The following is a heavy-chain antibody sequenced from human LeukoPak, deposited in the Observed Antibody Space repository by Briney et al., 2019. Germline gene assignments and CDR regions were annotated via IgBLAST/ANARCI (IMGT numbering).Heavy chain of an antibody. Sequence: PSETLSLTCGVYGGSFSDYYWSWIRQPPGKGLEWIGEINHSGSTNYNPSLKSRVTISVDTSMNRFSLKLSSVTAADTAVYYCARGWINYDSYYYYMDVWGKGTTVTVSS. CDR2: INHSGST. J-gene: IGHJ6*03. V-gene: IGHV4-34*01. CDR3: ARGWINYDSYYYYMDV. CDR1: GGSFSDYY. D-gene: IGHD3-22*01.